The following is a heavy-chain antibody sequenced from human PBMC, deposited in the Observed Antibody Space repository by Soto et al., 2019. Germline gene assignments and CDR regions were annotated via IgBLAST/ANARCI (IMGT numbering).Heavy chain of an antibody. CDR3: ARAVGYCSSTSCPRGYYYYGMDV. Sequence: GAAVKVSCKASGCTFSSYAISWVRQAPGQGLEWMGGIIPIFGTANYAQKFQGRVTITADESTSTAYMELSSLRSEDTAVYYCARAVGYCSSTSCPRGYYYYGMDVWGQGTTVTVSS. D-gene: IGHD2-2*01. CDR1: GCTFSSYA. J-gene: IGHJ6*02. CDR2: IIPIFGTA. V-gene: IGHV1-69*13.